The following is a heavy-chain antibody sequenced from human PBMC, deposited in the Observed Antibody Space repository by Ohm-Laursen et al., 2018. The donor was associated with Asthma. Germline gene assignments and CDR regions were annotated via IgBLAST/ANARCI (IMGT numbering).Heavy chain of an antibody. D-gene: IGHD3-22*01. V-gene: IGHV3-21*01. J-gene: IGHJ4*02. CDR1: GYSFSLYS. CDR2: ISTASTFI. CDR3: ARDHYYYDSSGYLDY. Sequence: SLRLSCSASGYSFSLYSIHWIRQAPGKGLQWVASISTASTFIYYADSVRGRFTTSRDNAKNSVYLQMNSLRAEDTAVYYCARDHYYYDSSGYLDYWGQGTLVTVSS.